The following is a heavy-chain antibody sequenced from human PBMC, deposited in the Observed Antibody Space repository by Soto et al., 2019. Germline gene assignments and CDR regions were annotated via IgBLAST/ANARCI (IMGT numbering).Heavy chain of an antibody. CDR2: ITNKIDGYTT. Sequence: EMQMVESGGGVVQPGGSLRLSCAASGFTFSDHYMDWVRQAPGKGLEWVGRITNKIDGYTTSYAASVEGRFIVSRDDSRNSLFLQMNNLKMEDTAVYFCARAAYSHGSDVWGQGSTVIVSS. D-gene: IGHD6-25*01. CDR3: ARAAYSHGSDV. J-gene: IGHJ6*02. CDR1: GFTFSDHY. V-gene: IGHV3-72*01.